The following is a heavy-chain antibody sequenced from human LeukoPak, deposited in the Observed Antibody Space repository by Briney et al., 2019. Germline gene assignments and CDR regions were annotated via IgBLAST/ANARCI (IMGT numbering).Heavy chain of an antibody. CDR2: IRYDGSNK. Sequence: GGSLRLSCAASGFTFSSYVMHWVRQAPGKGLEWVAFIRYDGSNKYYADSVKGRFTISRDNSKNTLYLQMNSLRAEDTAVYYCAKGYDFWSGYYCDYWGQGTLVTVSS. V-gene: IGHV3-30*02. D-gene: IGHD3-3*01. J-gene: IGHJ4*02. CDR3: AKGYDFWSGYYCDY. CDR1: GFTFSSYV.